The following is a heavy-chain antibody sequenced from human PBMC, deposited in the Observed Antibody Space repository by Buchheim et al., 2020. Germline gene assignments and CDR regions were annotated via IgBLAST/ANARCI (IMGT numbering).Heavy chain of an antibody. D-gene: IGHD6-19*01. CDR2: IYYNGII. V-gene: IGHV4-59*01. CDR3: ARDAGPRLGFDAFDI. Sequence: QVQLQESGPGVVKPSETLSLTCTVSGGSMDPYYWSWIRQTPGKGLEWIGFIYYNGIINYNPSLSGRVTISIDTSKNQFSLRVMSVTAADTAVYYCARDAGPRLGFDAFDIWGQGT. J-gene: IGHJ3*02. CDR1: GGSMDPYY.